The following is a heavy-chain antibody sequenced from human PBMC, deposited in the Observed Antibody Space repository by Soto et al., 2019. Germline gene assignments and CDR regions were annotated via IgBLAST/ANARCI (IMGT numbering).Heavy chain of an antibody. V-gene: IGHV4-34*01. D-gene: IGHD3-10*01. CDR1: GGSFSGYY. J-gene: IGHJ5*02. Sequence: PSETLSLTCAVYGGSFSGYYWSWIRQPPGKGLEWIGEINHSGSTNYNPSLKSRVTISVDTSKNQFSLKLSSVTAADTAVYYCARAPRITMVRGVIQAYNWFDPWGQGTL. CDR3: ARAPRITMVRGVIQAYNWFDP. CDR2: INHSGST.